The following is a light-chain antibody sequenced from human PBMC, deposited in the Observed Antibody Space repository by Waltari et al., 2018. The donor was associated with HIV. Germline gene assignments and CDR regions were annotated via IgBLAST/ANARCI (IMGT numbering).Light chain of an antibody. J-gene: IGLJ1*01. CDR2: SSN. CDR1: SSTIGSSS. Sequence: QSVLTQPPSASGPPGQRVTLSCSGRSSTIGSSSLSWYQQVPGTAPKLLIYSSNHRPSGVPDRFSGSKSGTSASLAISGLRSEDEADYYCAAWDDSLSGYVFGTGTKVTVL. V-gene: IGLV1-47*01. CDR3: AAWDDSLSGYV.